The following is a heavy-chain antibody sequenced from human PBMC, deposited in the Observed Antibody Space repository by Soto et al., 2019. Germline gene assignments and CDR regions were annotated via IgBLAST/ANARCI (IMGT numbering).Heavy chain of an antibody. Sequence: GGSLRLSCXASGFTFSSYAMSWVRQAPGKGLEWVSAISGSGGNTYYADSVKGRFTISRDNSKNMLYLQMNSLRVEDTAVYYCAREVRVRGFAFDIWGQGTMVTVSS. CDR1: GFTFSSYA. D-gene: IGHD3-3*01. V-gene: IGHV3-23*01. J-gene: IGHJ3*02. CDR3: AREVRVRGFAFDI. CDR2: ISGSGGNT.